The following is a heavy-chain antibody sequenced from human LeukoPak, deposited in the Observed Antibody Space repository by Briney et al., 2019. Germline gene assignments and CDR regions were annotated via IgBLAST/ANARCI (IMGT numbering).Heavy chain of an antibody. CDR1: GGSISSHF. CDR2: IFYSGST. D-gene: IGHD2-21*02. CDR3: ARGVTAPNWFDP. Sequence: SETLSLTCTVSGGSISSHFWSWIRQPPGKGLEWIGYIFYSGSTNYNPSLKSRVTISVDTSKNQFSLKLSSVTAADTAVYYCARGVTAPNWFDPWGQGTLVTVSS. J-gene: IGHJ5*02. V-gene: IGHV4-59*11.